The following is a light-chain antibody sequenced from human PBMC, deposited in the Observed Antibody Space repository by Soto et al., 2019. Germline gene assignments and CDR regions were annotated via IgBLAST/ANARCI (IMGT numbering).Light chain of an antibody. CDR1: QSVSSSY. J-gene: IGKJ2*01. CDR2: GAS. V-gene: IGKV3-20*01. CDR3: QQYERSPVT. Sequence: EIVLTQSPGTLSLSPGERATLSCRASQSVSSSYLAWYQQKPGQAPRLLIYGASSRATGIPDRFSGSGSGTDFTLTISRLAPEDFAVYYCQQYERSPVTFGQGTKLEIK.